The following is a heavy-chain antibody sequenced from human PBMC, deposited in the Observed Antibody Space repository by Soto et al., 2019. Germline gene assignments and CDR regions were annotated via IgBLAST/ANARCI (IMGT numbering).Heavy chain of an antibody. CDR1: GGTSSSYA. D-gene: IGHD4-4*01. CDR3: ASGGTTVNRRSDF. Sequence: QVQVVQSGAEVKKPGSSVRVSCKASGGTSSSYAITWMRQAPGQGLEWMGGIIPILDTTDYAPTFQGRVTFTADESTSTVYMELSSLTSEDTAVYYCASGGTTVNRRSDFWGQGTLVTVSS. V-gene: IGHV1-69*01. J-gene: IGHJ4*02. CDR2: IIPILDTT.